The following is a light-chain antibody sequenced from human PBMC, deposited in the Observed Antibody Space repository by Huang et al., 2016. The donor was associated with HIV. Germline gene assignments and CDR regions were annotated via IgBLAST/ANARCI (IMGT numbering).Light chain of an antibody. CDR1: QSISSN. CDR2: GAS. J-gene: IGKJ2*01. V-gene: IGKV3-15*01. Sequence: EILMTQSPATLSVSLGERATLSCRASQSISSNLAWYQQKPGQAPRLLIYGASPRATGISARFSGSGSGTEFTLTISSLQSEDFAVYHCQQYNNRYTFGQGTKLEIK. CDR3: QQYNNRYT.